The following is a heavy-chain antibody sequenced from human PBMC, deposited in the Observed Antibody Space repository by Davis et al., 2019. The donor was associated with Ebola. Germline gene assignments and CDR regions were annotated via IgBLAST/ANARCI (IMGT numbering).Heavy chain of an antibody. CDR3: ARERSSWSNMYYYHGLDV. V-gene: IGHV3-7*01. D-gene: IGHD6-13*01. CDR1: GFIFSHYW. J-gene: IGHJ6*02. CDR2: IKGDGSEK. Sequence: GESLKISCEGSGFIFSHYWMSWVRQAPGKGLEWVANIKGDGSEKYYVDSVRGRFTISRDNAKNSLYLQMNSLRAEDTAVYYCARERSSWSNMYYYHGLDVWGQGTTVTVSS.